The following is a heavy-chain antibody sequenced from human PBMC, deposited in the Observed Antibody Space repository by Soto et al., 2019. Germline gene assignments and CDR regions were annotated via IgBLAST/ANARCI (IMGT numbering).Heavy chain of an antibody. CDR2: IYYSGST. D-gene: IGHD3-22*01. CDR1: GGSISSGGYY. V-gene: IGHV4-31*03. J-gene: IGHJ5*02. CDR3: ASYYDSSGYYHNWFDP. Sequence: QVQLQESGPGLVKPSQTLSLTCTVSGGSISSGGYYWSWIRQHPGKGLEWIGYIYYSGSTYYNPSLTSRVTISVATSKNQFSLKLGSVTAADTAVYYCASYYDSSGYYHNWFDPWGQGTLVTVSS.